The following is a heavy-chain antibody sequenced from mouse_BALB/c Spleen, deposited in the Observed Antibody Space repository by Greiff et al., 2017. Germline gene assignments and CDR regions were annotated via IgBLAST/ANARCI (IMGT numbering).Heavy chain of an antibody. CDR1: GFTFSSYY. CDR3: ARHASDYGNYGFAY. V-gene: IGHV5-6-2*01. J-gene: IGHJ3*01. D-gene: IGHD2-1*01. CDR2: INSNGGST. Sequence: EVKVVESGGGLVKLGGSLKLSCAASGFTFSSYYMSWVRQTPEKRLELVAAINSNGGSTYYPDTVKGRFTISRDNAKNTLYLQMSSLKSEDTALYYCARHASDYGNYGFAYWGQGTLVTVSA.